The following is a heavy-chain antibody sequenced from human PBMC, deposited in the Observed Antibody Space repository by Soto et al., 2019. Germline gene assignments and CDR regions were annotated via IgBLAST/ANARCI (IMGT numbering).Heavy chain of an antibody. CDR1: GAALSSGGYF. CDR3: TREQSDDNYFDP. D-gene: IGHD6-19*01. J-gene: IGHJ5*02. CDR2: IYYSGGT. Sequence: XGTLSLTCTVSGAALSSGGYFDTWVRQPPGKGLEWLGYIYYSGGTNYNPSLKSRVTISLDKSKSQFSLRLISVTAADTAVYYCTREQSDDNYFDPWGQGTLVTVPS. V-gene: IGHV4-61*08.